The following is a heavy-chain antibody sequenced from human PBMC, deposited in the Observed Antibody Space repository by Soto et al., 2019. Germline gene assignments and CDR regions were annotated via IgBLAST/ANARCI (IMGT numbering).Heavy chain of an antibody. CDR2: ISSNGGST. V-gene: IGHV3-64D*06. Sequence: GGSLRLSCSASGFTFSSYAMHWVRQAPGKGLEYVSAISSNGGSTYYADSVKGRFTISRDNSKNTLYLQMSSLRAEDTAVYYCAKRDYRQKDAFDIWGQGTMVTVSS. J-gene: IGHJ3*02. D-gene: IGHD3-16*02. CDR1: GFTFSSYA. CDR3: AKRDYRQKDAFDI.